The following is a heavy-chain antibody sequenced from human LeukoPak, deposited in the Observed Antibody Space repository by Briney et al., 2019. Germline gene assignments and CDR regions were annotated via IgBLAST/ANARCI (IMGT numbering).Heavy chain of an antibody. D-gene: IGHD2-21*02. J-gene: IGHJ4*02. Sequence: GGSLRLSCAASGFTFSSHAMSWVRQAPGKGLEWVSSISGSGGSTYYADSVKGRFTISRDNSKNTLYLQMNSLRAEDTAVYYCAKGRAYCGGDCYPDNFDYWGQGTLVTVSS. CDR3: AKGRAYCGGDCYPDNFDY. CDR1: GFTFSSHA. CDR2: ISGSGGST. V-gene: IGHV3-23*01.